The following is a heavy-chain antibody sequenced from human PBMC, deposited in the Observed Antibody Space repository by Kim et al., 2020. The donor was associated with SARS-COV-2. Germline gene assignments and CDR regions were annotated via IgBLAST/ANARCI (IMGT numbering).Heavy chain of an antibody. CDR3: ARRDWWELPRDVFDI. CDR1: GGSISSSSYY. Sequence: SETLSLTCTVSGGSISSSSYYWGWIRQPPGKGLEWIGSIYYSGSTYYNPSLKSRVTISVDTSKNQFSLKLSSVTAADTAVYYCARRDWWELPRDVFDIWGQGTMVTVSS. D-gene: IGHD1-26*01. CDR2: IYYSGST. J-gene: IGHJ3*02. V-gene: IGHV4-39*01.